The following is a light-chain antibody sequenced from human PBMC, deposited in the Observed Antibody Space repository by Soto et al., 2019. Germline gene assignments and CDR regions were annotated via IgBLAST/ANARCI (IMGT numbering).Light chain of an antibody. Sequence: QSVLTQPASVSGSPGQSITISCTGSSSDIGAYNYVSWFQQYPGKAPKLIISEISNRPSGVSNRFSGSKSGTAASLTISGLQTEDEADYYCCSYAGSSPLYVFGTGTKVTVL. J-gene: IGLJ1*01. CDR2: EIS. CDR3: CSYAGSSPLYV. V-gene: IGLV2-14*01. CDR1: SSDIGAYNY.